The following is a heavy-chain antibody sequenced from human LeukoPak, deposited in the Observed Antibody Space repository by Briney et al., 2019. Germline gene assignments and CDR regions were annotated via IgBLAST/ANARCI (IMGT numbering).Heavy chain of an antibody. J-gene: IGHJ4*02. V-gene: IGHV4-39*01. D-gene: IGHD2-21*02. CDR1: GGPINSRRYY. Sequence: SETLSLTCTVSGGPINSRRYYWGWIRQPPGKGLEWIGSINYSGRTYYHPSLKSRVTVSVDTSKNQFYMKLRSVTAADTAVFYCARLSQGYCGGDCYSGNWGPGTLVTVSS. CDR3: ARLSQGYCGGDCYSGN. CDR2: INYSGRT.